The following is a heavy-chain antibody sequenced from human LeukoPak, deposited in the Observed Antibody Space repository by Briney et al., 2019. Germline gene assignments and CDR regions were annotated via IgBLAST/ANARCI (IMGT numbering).Heavy chain of an antibody. J-gene: IGHJ3*02. V-gene: IGHV1-2*02. CDR1: GYTFTGYY. CDR2: INPNSGGT. D-gene: IGHD6-13*01. CDR3: ASLGGYSSSWYDAFDI. Sequence: ASVKVSCKASGYTFTGYYTHWVRQAPGQGLEWMGWINPNSGGTNYAQKFQGRVTMTRDTSISTAYMELSRLRSDDTAVYYCASLGGYSSSWYDAFDIWGQGTMVTVSS.